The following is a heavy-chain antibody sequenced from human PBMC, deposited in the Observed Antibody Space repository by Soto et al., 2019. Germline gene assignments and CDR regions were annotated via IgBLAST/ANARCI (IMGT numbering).Heavy chain of an antibody. CDR2: IIPIFGTA. CDR1: GGTFSSYA. D-gene: IGHD3-22*01. V-gene: IGHV1-69*06. Sequence: QVQLVQSGAEVKKPGSSVKVSCKASGGTFSSYAISWVRQAPGQGLEWMGGIIPIFGTANYAQKFQGRVTITADKYKSKAYMELSSLRSEDTAVYYCARGLYYYDSSGYYYEAFDIWGQGTMVTVSS. CDR3: ARGLYYYDSSGYYYEAFDI. J-gene: IGHJ3*02.